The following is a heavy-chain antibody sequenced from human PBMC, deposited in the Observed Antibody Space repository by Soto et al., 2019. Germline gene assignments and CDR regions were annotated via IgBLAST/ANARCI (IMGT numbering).Heavy chain of an antibody. CDR2: ITWNGGTI. Sequence: GGSLRLSCEASGFTFNDFAMHWVRQAPGKGLEWVSIITWNGGTIGYADSVKGRFTISRDNAKNSLYLQMDSLRPEDTAVYYCARDRGFDPTAYYFHYWGQGTLVTVSS. CDR3: ARDRGFDPTAYYFHY. V-gene: IGHV3-9*01. D-gene: IGHD2-21*02. J-gene: IGHJ4*02. CDR1: GFTFNDFA.